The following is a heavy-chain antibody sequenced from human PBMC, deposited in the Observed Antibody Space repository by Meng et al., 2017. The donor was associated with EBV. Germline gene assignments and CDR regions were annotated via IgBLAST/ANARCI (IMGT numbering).Heavy chain of an antibody. J-gene: IGHJ4*02. CDR3: ARDGRLYDTPSPFDY. Sequence: QGQCVQSGAEVKKPGGSVKVSCKASGFSFTSYAMHWVRQAPGQGLEWMGWISAYNGNTNYAQKLQGRVTMTTDTSTSTAYVELRSLRSDDTAVYYCARDGRLYDTPSPFDYWGQGTLVTVSS. CDR1: GFSFTSYA. D-gene: IGHD3-22*01. CDR2: ISAYNGNT. V-gene: IGHV1-18*01.